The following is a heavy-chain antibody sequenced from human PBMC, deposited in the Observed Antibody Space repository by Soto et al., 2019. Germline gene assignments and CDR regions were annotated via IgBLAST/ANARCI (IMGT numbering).Heavy chain of an antibody. CDR1: GFTFDTYW. Sequence: PGGSLRLSCAASGFTFDTYWMNWVRQAPGKGPEWLSGINSDGTISSYADSVKGRFTISRDNSKNTLYLQMNSLRAEDTAVYYCARPEIVGATFFDYWGQGILVTVSS. V-gene: IGHV3-74*01. CDR2: INSDGTIS. J-gene: IGHJ4*02. CDR3: ARPEIVGATFFDY. D-gene: IGHD1-26*01.